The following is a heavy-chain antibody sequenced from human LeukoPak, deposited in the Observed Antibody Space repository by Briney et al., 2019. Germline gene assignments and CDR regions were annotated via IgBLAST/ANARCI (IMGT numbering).Heavy chain of an antibody. CDR2: ISYDGSNK. V-gene: IGHV3-30*04. D-gene: IGHD5-18*01. J-gene: IGHJ4*02. Sequence: PGGSLRLSCAASGFTFSSYAMHWVRQAPGKGLEWVAVISYDGSNKYYADSVKGRFTISRDNSKNTLYLQMNCLRAEDTAVYYCARGQDLWLLDYWGQGTLVTVSS. CDR3: ARGQDLWLLDY. CDR1: GFTFSSYA.